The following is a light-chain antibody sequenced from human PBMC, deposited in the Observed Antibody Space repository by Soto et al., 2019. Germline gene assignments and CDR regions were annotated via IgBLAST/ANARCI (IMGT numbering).Light chain of an antibody. CDR1: QNVNNC. J-gene: IGKJ1*01. CDR2: KAS. Sequence: DIQMTQSPSTLSASVGDRVTITCRASQNVNNCLAWYQQKPGKAPKLLIHKASNLESGVPSRFSGSRSGTVFSLTISSLQPDDFATYYCQQYNSYWTFGQGTKVEIK. V-gene: IGKV1-5*03. CDR3: QQYNSYWT.